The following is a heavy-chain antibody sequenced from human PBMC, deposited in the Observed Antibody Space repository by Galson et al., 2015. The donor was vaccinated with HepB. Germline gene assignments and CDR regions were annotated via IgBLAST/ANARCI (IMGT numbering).Heavy chain of an antibody. J-gene: IGHJ4*02. V-gene: IGHV3-33*08. CDR1: GFTFSSYA. D-gene: IGHD3-10*01. CDR3: ARDGENYYGSGSYFDY. Sequence: SLRLSCAASGFTFSSYAMHWVRQAPGKGLEWVAVIWYDGSNKYYADSVKGRFTISRDNSKNTLYLQMNSLRAEDTAVYYCARDGENYYGSGSYFDYWGQGTLVTVSS. CDR2: IWYDGSNK.